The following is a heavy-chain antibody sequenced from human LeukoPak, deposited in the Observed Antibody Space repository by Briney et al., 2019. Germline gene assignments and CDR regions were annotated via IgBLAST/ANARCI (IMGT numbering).Heavy chain of an antibody. D-gene: IGHD6-13*01. Sequence: GGSQRLSCATSGFIFSTYELIWLRQATGKGLECASSISGSGGSTYHADSVKGRFTISRDSSKNTLYLQMNSLRAEDTAIYYCARVIRAAPGKGYFDYWGQGTLVTVSS. CDR1: GFIFSTYE. V-gene: IGHV3-23*01. J-gene: IGHJ4*02. CDR3: ARVIRAAPGKGYFDY. CDR2: ISGSGGST.